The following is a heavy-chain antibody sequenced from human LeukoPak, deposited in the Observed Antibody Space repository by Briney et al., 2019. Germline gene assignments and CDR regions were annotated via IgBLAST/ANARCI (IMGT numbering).Heavy chain of an antibody. J-gene: IGHJ3*02. Sequence: PSDTLSLTCAVSGYSISSSNWWGWIRQPPGKGLEWIGYIYYSGSIYYNPSLKSRVTISVDTSKDQFSLKLSSVTAADTAVYYCARDSRILGRDWLAFDIWGQGTMVTVSS. CDR1: GYSISSSNW. CDR2: IYYSGSI. CDR3: ARDSRILGRDWLAFDI. V-gene: IGHV4-28*03. D-gene: IGHD3/OR15-3a*01.